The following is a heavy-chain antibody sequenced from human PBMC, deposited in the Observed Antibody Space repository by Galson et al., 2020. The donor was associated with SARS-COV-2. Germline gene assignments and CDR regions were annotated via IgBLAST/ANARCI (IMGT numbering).Heavy chain of an antibody. CDR2: TYYSGNN. CDR3: AGFSLNTMIVGVSTEENWFYP. D-gene: IGHD3-22*01. CDR1: GGSISSSTYS. J-gene: IGHJ5*02. Sequence: SETLSLTCTVSGGSISSSTYSWGRIRQPTGQGLECIGSTYYSGNNYSNPSLKSPVTISVDTSQNQFSLKLSPGTAADPAVYYCAGFSLNTMIVGVSTEENWFYPGCQGTLVTFSS. V-gene: IGHV4-39*01.